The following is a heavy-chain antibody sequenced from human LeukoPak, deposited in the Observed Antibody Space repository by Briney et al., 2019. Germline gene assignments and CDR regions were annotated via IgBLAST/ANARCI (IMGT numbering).Heavy chain of an antibody. CDR1: GYTFTSYG. CDR3: ARGTNYYDSENWFDP. D-gene: IGHD3-22*01. J-gene: IGHJ5*02. Sequence: GASVKVSCKASGYTFTSYGISWVRQAPGQGFEWMGWISAYNGNTNYAQKLQGRVTMTTDTSTSTVYMELRSLRSDDTAVYYCARGTNYYDSENWFDPWGQGTLVTVSS. V-gene: IGHV1-18*01. CDR2: ISAYNGNT.